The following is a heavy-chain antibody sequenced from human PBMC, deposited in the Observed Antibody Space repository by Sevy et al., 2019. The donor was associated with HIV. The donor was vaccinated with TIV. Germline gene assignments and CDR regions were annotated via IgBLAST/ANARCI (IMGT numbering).Heavy chain of an antibody. CDR2: IYSGGST. Sequence: GGSLRLSCAASGFTVSGNYMSWVRQAPGKGLEWVSVIYSGGSTYYADSVKGRFTSSRDTSKTMLYLQMNSLRFEDTAVYYCASTSCSGGSCYSLIDAWGQGTLVTVSS. J-gene: IGHJ4*02. V-gene: IGHV3-66*02. CDR3: ASTSCSGGSCYSLIDA. CDR1: GFTVSGNY. D-gene: IGHD2-15*01.